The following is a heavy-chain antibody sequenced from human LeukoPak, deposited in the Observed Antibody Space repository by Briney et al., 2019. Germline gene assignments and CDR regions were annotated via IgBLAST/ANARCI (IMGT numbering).Heavy chain of an antibody. Sequence: HPGASLRLPCPAWGLILSSYAMQWVRQAPGKGLEGVALISHDGTNKNHADSVKGRFTISRDNSNNTLYLQMSSLRAEDTAVYYCARGPGALDYWGQGTLVTVSS. D-gene: IGHD2-2*01. V-gene: IGHV3-30*04. CDR3: ARGPGALDY. CDR2: ISHDGTNK. CDR1: GLILSSYA. J-gene: IGHJ4*02.